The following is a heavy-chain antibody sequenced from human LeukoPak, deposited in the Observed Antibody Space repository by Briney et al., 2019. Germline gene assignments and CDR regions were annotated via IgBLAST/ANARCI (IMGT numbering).Heavy chain of an antibody. CDR1: GFTFDDYS. D-gene: IGHD1-1*01. J-gene: IGHJ5*01. CDR3: AKHNWNYDS. CDR2: ISGDGGTT. Sequence: GGSLRPSCAASGFTFDDYSMHWVRQAPGKGLEWVSLISGDGGTTYYADSVKGRFTISRDNSKNSLYLQMSSLRTEDTALYYCAKHNWNYDSWGQGTLVTVSS. V-gene: IGHV3-43*02.